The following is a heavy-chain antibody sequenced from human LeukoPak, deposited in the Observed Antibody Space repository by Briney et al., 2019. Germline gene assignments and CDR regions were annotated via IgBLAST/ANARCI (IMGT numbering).Heavy chain of an antibody. V-gene: IGHV4-39*02. D-gene: IGHD3-9*01. CDR2: IYYSGST. CDR1: GDSTSSDRYY. J-gene: IGHJ4*02. Sequence: NASETLSLTCTVSGDSTSSDRYYGGWVRQPPGKGLEWIGNIYYSGSTYYNPSLKSRVTMSVDTSKNQFFLKLNSVTAADTAVYYCARDILPGYIGEGLDYWGQGTLVTVSS. CDR3: ARDILPGYIGEGLDY.